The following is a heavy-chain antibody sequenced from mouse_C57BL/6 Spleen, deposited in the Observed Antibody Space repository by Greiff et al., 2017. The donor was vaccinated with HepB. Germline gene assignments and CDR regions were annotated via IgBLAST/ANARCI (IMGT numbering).Heavy chain of an antibody. D-gene: IGHD2-2*01. CDR1: GFTFSDYY. J-gene: IGHJ2*01. Sequence: EVMLVESEGGLVQPGSSMKLSCTASGFTFSDYYMAWVRQVPEKGLEWVANINYDGSSTYYLDSLKSRFIISRDNAKNILYLQMSSLKSEDTATYYCARGGGYGPPFFDYWGQGTTLTVSS. CDR2: INYDGSST. V-gene: IGHV5-16*01. CDR3: ARGGGYGPPFFDY.